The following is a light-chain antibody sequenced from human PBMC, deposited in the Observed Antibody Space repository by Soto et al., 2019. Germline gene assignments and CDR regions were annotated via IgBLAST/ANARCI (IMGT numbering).Light chain of an antibody. CDR1: QSISNW. CDR2: KAS. J-gene: IGKJ1*01. Sequence: DIHMTQSPSTLSASVGDRVTITCRASQSISNWLAWYQQKPGKAPKLLVYKASSLESGVPSRFSGSGSGTEFTLTLSSLQPDDFATYYCQQYNYYSATFGQGTKVEIK. CDR3: QQYNYYSAT. V-gene: IGKV1-5*03.